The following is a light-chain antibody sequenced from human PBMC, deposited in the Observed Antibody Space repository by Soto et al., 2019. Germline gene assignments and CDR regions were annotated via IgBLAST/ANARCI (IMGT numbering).Light chain of an antibody. CDR2: GAS. J-gene: IGKJ4*01. CDR3: QQYNNWPPLT. V-gene: IGKV3-15*01. Sequence: EIVLTQSPGTLSLSPGERATLSCRASQSVSSANFAWYQQRPGQAPRLLIYGASTRATGIPARFSGSGSGTEFTLTISSLQSEDFAVYYCQQYNNWPPLTFGGGTKVDIK. CDR1: QSVSSAN.